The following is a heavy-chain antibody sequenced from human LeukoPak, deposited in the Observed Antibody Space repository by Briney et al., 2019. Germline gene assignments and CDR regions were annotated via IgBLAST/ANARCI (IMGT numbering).Heavy chain of an antibody. CDR1: GFTFSSYG. D-gene: IGHD2-15*01. CDR2: IWYDGSNK. V-gene: IGHV3-33*01. CDR3: ARDSRYCSGGSCYSVSDY. Sequence: GGSLRLSCVASGFTFSSYGMHWVRQAPGKGLEWVAVIWYDGSNKYYADSVKGRFTISRDNSKNTLYLQMNSLRAEDTAVYYCARDSRYCSGGSCYSVSDYWGQGTLVTVSS. J-gene: IGHJ4*02.